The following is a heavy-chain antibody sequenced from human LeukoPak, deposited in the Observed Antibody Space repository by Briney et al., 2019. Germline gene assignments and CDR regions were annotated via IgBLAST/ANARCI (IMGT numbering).Heavy chain of an antibody. CDR1: GFTFSSYA. CDR2: ISYDGSNK. CDR3: ASINWNDPLVAFDI. V-gene: IGHV3-30*04. D-gene: IGHD1-20*01. Sequence: GGSLRLSCAASGFTFSSYAMHWVRQAPGKGLEWVAVISYDGSNKYYADSVKGRFTISRDNSKNTLYLQMNSLRAEDTAVYYCASINWNDPLVAFDIWGQGTMVTVSS. J-gene: IGHJ3*02.